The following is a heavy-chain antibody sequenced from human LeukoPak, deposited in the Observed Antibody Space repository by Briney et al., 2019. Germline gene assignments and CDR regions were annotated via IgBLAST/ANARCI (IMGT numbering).Heavy chain of an antibody. CDR1: GGSISSSSYY. J-gene: IGHJ4*02. D-gene: IGHD5-18*01. CDR2: IYYSGST. CDR3: ARVDGTAMVFLDY. V-gene: IGHV4-39*07. Sequence: PSETLSLTCTVSGGSISSSSYYWGWIRQPPGKGLEWIGSIYYSGSTYYNPSLKSRVTISVDTSKNQFSLKLSSVTAADTAVYYCARVDGTAMVFLDYWGQGTLVTVSS.